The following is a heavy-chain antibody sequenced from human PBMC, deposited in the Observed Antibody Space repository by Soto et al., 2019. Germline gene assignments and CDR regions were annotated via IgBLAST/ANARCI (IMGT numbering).Heavy chain of an antibody. CDR1: GDSVSSNSAA. Sequence: SQTLSLTCAISGDSVSSNSAAWNWIRQSPSRGLEWLGRTYYRSKWYNDYAVSVKSRITINPDTSKNQFSLQLNSVTPEDTAVYYCATRCLMDTAMGAGCYYYGMDVWGQGTTVTVSS. CDR3: ATRCLMDTAMGAGCYYYGMDV. D-gene: IGHD5-18*01. V-gene: IGHV6-1*01. J-gene: IGHJ6*02. CDR2: TYYRSKWYN.